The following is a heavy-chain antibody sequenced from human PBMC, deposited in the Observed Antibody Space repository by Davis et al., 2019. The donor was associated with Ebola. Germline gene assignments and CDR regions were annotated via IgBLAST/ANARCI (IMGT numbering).Heavy chain of an antibody. V-gene: IGHV3-9*01. CDR3: AFYGSGSYVFDY. CDR1: GFTFDDYA. CDR2: ISWNSGSI. D-gene: IGHD3-10*01. Sequence: PGGSLRLSCAASGFTFDDYAMHWVRQAPGKGLEWVSGISWNSGSIGYADSVKGRLTVSRDNAKNSVFLDMDSLRDEDTAIYYCAFYGSGSYVFDYWGQGTLVTVSS. J-gene: IGHJ4*02.